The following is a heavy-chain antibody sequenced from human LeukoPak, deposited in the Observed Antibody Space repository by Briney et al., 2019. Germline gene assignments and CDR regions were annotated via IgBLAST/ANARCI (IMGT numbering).Heavy chain of an antibody. Sequence: ASVKVSFTGSGYTFTSYGFSWVRQPPGQGLEWMGWISAYNGNTNYAHKLQGRVTMTTDTSTSTAYMELRSMRSDDTAVYYCARDPRIAKVRGEPWGLDYWGQGTLVTVSS. D-gene: IGHD3-10*01. J-gene: IGHJ4*02. V-gene: IGHV1-18*04. CDR2: ISAYNGNT. CDR3: ARDPRIAKVRGEPWGLDY. CDR1: GYTFTSYG.